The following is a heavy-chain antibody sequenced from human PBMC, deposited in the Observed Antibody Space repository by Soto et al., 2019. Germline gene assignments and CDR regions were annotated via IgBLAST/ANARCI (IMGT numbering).Heavy chain of an antibody. Sequence: ASVKVTCKASGYIFPDYYVHWVRQAPGEGLEWMGRINPNGGGTNYAQKFECWVTMTTDTSISTAYMELSRLNFDDTAVYYCARGEQLVHFDSWGQGTLVTVSS. CDR2: INPNGGGT. CDR3: ARGEQLVHFDS. J-gene: IGHJ4*01. D-gene: IGHD6-6*01. V-gene: IGHV1-2*04. CDR1: GYIFPDYY.